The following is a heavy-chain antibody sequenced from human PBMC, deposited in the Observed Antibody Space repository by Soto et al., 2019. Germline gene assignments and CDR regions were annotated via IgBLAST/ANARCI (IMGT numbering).Heavy chain of an antibody. CDR1: GGSISSYY. D-gene: IGHD6-19*01. Sequence: PSETLSLTCTVSGGSISSYYWSWIRQPPGKGLEWIGYIYYSGSTNYNPSLKSRVTISVDTSKNQFSLKLSSVTAADTAVYYCARDDSSGCNDYWGQGTLVTVSS. CDR2: IYYSGST. J-gene: IGHJ4*02. CDR3: ARDDSSGCNDY. V-gene: IGHV4-59*01.